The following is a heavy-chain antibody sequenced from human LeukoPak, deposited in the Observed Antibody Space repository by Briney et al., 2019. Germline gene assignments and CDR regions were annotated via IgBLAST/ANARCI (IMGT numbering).Heavy chain of an antibody. Sequence: GGSLRLSCAASGFTFTIYWMSWVRQAPGKGLEWVANIDQDGREKSFVDSVRGRFSISRDNSKNTLYLQMNSLRAEDTAVYYCAKDRAAAALYYFDYWGQGTLVTVSS. V-gene: IGHV3-7*03. J-gene: IGHJ4*02. D-gene: IGHD6-13*01. CDR2: IDQDGREK. CDR1: GFTFTIYW. CDR3: AKDRAAAALYYFDY.